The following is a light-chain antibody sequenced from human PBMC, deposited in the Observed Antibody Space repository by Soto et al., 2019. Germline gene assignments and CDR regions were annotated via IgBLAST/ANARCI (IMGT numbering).Light chain of an antibody. CDR1: QSISSW. J-gene: IGKJ1*01. Sequence: DIQMTQSPSTLSASVGDRVTITCRASQSISSWLAWYQQKPGKAPKLLIYKASSLESGVPSRFSGSGSGTEFTLTISSLQPDDFATHYCQQYNSYWSTFGQGTKVEIK. V-gene: IGKV1-5*03. CDR3: QQYNSYWST. CDR2: KAS.